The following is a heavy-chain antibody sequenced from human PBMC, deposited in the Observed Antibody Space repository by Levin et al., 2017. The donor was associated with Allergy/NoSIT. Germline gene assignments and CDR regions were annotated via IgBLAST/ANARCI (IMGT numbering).Heavy chain of an antibody. CDR1: GFTFSSYA. J-gene: IGHJ5*02. CDR3: ARARYSSGWYNWFDP. D-gene: IGHD6-19*01. Sequence: GSLRLSCAASGFTFSSYAMHWVRQAPGKGLEWVAVISYDGSNKYYADSVKGRFTISRDNSKNTLYLQMNSLRAEDTAVYYCARARYSSGWYNWFDPWGQGTLVTVSS. CDR2: ISYDGSNK. V-gene: IGHV3-30-3*01.